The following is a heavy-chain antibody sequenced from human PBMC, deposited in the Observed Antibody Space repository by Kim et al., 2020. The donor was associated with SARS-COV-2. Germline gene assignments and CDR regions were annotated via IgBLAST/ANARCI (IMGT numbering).Heavy chain of an antibody. D-gene: IGHD3-10*01. V-gene: IGHV4-4*02. CDR2: IYHSGST. CDR1: GGSISSTNW. CDR3: ALGGTGFLDD. Sequence: SETLSLTCAVSGGSISSTNWWSWVRQPPGKGLEWIGEIYHSGSTNYNPSLKSRVTFSVDKSKNQFSLKLSSVTAADTAFYYCALGGTGFLDDWGQGALVTVSS. J-gene: IGHJ4*02.